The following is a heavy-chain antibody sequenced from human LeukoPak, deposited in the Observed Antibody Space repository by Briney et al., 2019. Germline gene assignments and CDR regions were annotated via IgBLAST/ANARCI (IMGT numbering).Heavy chain of an antibody. CDR3: ARERTTIVSGTTVGAY. CDR2: IKWDGGRT. D-gene: IGHD4-11*01. J-gene: IGHJ4*02. V-gene: IGHV3-20*04. Sequence: GGSLRLSCAASGFTFDDHGMSWVRQAPGKGLEWVSGIKWDGGRTGYADSVKGRFTISRDSAKNSVYLQMNSLRAEDTALYYCARERTTIVSGTTVGAYWGQGTLVTVSS. CDR1: GFTFDDHG.